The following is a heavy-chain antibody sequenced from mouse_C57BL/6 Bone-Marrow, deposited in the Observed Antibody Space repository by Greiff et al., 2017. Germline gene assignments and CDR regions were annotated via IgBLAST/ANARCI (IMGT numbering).Heavy chain of an antibody. CDR3: ARQYYGSSYTWFAY. V-gene: IGHV5-12*01. J-gene: IGHJ3*01. Sequence: EVMLVESGGGLVQPGGSLKLSCAASGFTFSDYYMYWVRQTPEKRLEWVAYISNGGGSTYYPDTVKGRFTISRDNAKNTLYLQMSLLKSEDTAMYYCARQYYGSSYTWFAYWGQGTLVTVSA. CDR1: GFTFSDYY. D-gene: IGHD1-1*01. CDR2: ISNGGGST.